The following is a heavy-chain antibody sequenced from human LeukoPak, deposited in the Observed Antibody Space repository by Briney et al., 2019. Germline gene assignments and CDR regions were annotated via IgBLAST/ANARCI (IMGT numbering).Heavy chain of an antibody. CDR1: GGTFSSYA. CDR3: ARVGYVSSDSSGYYSHALDY. CDR2: IIPIFGTA. V-gene: IGHV1-69*05. J-gene: IGHJ4*02. Sequence: GSSVKVSCKASGGTFSSYAISWVRQAPGQGLEWMGGIIPIFGTANYAQKLQGRVTMTTDTSTSTAYMELRSLRSDDTAVYYCARVGYVSSDSSGYYSHALDYWGQGTLVTVSS. D-gene: IGHD3-22*01.